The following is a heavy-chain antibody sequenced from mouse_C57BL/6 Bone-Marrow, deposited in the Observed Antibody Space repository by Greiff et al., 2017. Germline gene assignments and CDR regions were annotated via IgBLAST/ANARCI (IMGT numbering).Heavy chain of an antibody. D-gene: IGHD1-1*01. CDR2: ISGGGGNT. CDR3: ASLYYYGSSYPPWFAY. CDR1: GFTFSSYT. J-gene: IGHJ3*01. Sequence: EVKLQESGGGLVKPGGSLKLSCAASGFTFSSYTMSWVRQTPETRLEWVATISGGGGNTYYPDSVKGRFTISRDNAKNTLYLQMSSLRSEDTALYYCASLYYYGSSYPPWFAYWGQGTLVTVSA. V-gene: IGHV5-9*01.